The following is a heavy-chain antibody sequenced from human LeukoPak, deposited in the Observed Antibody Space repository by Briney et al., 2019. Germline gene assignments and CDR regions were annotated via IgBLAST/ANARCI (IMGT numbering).Heavy chain of an antibody. J-gene: IGHJ4*02. V-gene: IGHV3-33*06. CDR1: GFTFSNYD. Sequence: PGGSLRLSCAASGFTFSNYDMHWVRQAPGKGLEWVAVIWYDGSNKYYADSVKGRFTISRDNSKNTLYPQMNSLRAEDTAVYYCAKVPRQNGWFPLSDYWGQGALVTVSS. CDR3: AKVPRQNGWFPLSDY. D-gene: IGHD6-19*01. CDR2: IWYDGSNK.